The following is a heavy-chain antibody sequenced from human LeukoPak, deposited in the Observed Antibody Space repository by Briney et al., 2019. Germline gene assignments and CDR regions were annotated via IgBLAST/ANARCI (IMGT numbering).Heavy chain of an antibody. CDR2: ISSSSSYI. J-gene: IGHJ3*02. CDR1: GFTFSDYY. V-gene: IGHV3-11*06. D-gene: IGHD1-26*01. Sequence: TAGGSLRLSCAASGFTFSDYYMSWIRQAPGKGLEWVSSISSSSSYIYYADSVKGRFTISRDNAKNSLYLQMNSLRAEDTAVYYCARDGSYDAFDIWGQGTMVTVSS. CDR3: ARDGSYDAFDI.